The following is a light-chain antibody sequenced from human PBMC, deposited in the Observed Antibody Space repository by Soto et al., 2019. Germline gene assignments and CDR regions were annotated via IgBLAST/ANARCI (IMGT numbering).Light chain of an antibody. Sequence: SYELTQPPSVSVAPGKTASISCGGKDIGSKGVHWYQQKPGQAPVLVIYSDTDLPPVITERFSGSNSATLATLTISRVEAGDEADYYYQVWDSGSAHVVFGGGTKLTVL. CDR2: SDT. J-gene: IGLJ2*01. CDR1: DIGSKG. CDR3: QVWDSGSAHVV. V-gene: IGLV3-21*01.